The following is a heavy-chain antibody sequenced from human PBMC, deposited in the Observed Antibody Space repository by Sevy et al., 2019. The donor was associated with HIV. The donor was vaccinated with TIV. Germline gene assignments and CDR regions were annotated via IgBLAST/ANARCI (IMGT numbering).Heavy chain of an antibody. V-gene: IGHV3-23*01. D-gene: IGHD2-8*01. CDR2: LSFGCGEI. J-gene: IGHJ4*02. CDR3: AREGCTKPHDY. Sequence: GGSLRLSCAASGFTLSKYSMSWVRQPPGKGLEWVATLSFGCGEINYADSVKGRFTISRDNSKNSFYLQMNNLRAEDTAVYYCAREGCTKPHDYWGQGTLVTVSS. CDR1: GFTLSKYS.